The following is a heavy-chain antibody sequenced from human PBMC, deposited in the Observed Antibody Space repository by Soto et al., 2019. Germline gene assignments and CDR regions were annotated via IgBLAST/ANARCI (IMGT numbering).Heavy chain of an antibody. J-gene: IGHJ4*02. CDR2: IKNKTDGGTI. Sequence: PGGSLRLSCAASGFTFSNAWMSWVRQAPGKGLEWVGRIKNKTDGGTIDYAAPVKGRFIISRHDSENTLYLQMNSLKTEDSAVYFCTVTYYDFWSRGYWGQGTLVTVSS. CDR1: GFTFSNAW. D-gene: IGHD3-3*01. CDR3: TVTYYDFWSRGY. V-gene: IGHV3-15*01.